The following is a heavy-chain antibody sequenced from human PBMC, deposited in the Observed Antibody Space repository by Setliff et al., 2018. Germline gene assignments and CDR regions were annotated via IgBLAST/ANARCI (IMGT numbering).Heavy chain of an antibody. J-gene: IGHJ4*02. V-gene: IGHV4-39*01. CDR1: GDSISSSDFY. CDR3: ARHVLYGSGIYGLNY. Sequence: SETLSLTCTVSGDSISSSDFYWGWIRQPPGKGLEWIGSLHYTGSTFYTPSLKSRATVIVHTSKKQFSLKLKSMTAADAGVYCCARHVLYGSGIYGLNYWSQGTLVTVSS. D-gene: IGHD3-10*01. CDR2: LHYTGST.